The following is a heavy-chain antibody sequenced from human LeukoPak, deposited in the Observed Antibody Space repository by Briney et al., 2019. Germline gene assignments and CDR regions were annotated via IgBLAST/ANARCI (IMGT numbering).Heavy chain of an antibody. Sequence: GGSLRLSCAASGFTFSNWMHRVRQAPGKGLEWVSRINERATIISYADSVKGRFTISRENARNTLYLQMNSLTAEDTAVYYCVRDLILVWTPGDDFDHWGQGTLVTVSS. D-gene: IGHD3-16*01. CDR1: GFTFSNW. CDR3: VRDLILVWTPGDDFDH. V-gene: IGHV3-74*01. J-gene: IGHJ4*02. CDR2: INERATII.